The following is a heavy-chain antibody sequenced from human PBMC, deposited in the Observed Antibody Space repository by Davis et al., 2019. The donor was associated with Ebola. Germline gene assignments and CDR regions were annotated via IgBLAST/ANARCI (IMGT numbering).Heavy chain of an antibody. CDR3: ARDRYYTIDV. V-gene: IGHV3-48*04. CDR1: GFTFSSYA. CDR2: ISSSSSTI. D-gene: IGHD3-10*01. Sequence: GGSLRLSCAASGFTFSSYAMSWVRQAPGKGLEWVSYISSSSSTIYYADSVKGRFTISRDNAKNTLYLQMNSLRAEDTAVYYCARDRYYTIDVWGQGTTVTVSS. J-gene: IGHJ6*02.